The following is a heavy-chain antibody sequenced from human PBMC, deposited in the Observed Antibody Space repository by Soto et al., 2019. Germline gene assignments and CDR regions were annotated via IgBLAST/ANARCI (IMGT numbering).Heavy chain of an antibody. CDR2: SSNSGSFT. CDR3: VKSGDNYNALDY. D-gene: IGHD1-1*01. CDR1: GFTLSDDY. V-gene: IGHV3-11*06. Sequence: GGSLRLACTASGFTLSDDYMSWIRQAPGKGRGWIGYSSNSGSFTRYADSVKGRFSISRDNAKNSLYLQINSLRGDDTAIYYCVKSGDNYNALDYWGQGTPDTVSS. J-gene: IGHJ4*02.